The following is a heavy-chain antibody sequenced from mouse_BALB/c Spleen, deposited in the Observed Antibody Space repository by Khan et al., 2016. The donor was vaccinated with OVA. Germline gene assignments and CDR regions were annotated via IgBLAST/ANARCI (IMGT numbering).Heavy chain of an antibody. V-gene: IGHV3-2*02. CDR3: ARKDYYDYDPFPY. CDR2: INYSGNT. D-gene: IGHD2-4*01. Sequence: EVQLQESGPGLVKPSQPLSLTCTVTDYSITSEYAWNWIRQFPGNKLEWMGYINYSGNTRFNPSLKSRASITRETSKNQFFLQLNSVTTEDTATYYCARKDYYDYDPFPYWGQGTLVTVSA. J-gene: IGHJ3*01. CDR1: DYSITSEYA.